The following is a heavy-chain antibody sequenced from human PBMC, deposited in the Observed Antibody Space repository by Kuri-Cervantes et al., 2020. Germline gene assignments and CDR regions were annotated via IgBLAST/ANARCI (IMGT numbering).Heavy chain of an antibody. Sequence: GESLKISCAASGFTFSSYSMNWVRQAPGKGLEWVSSISSSSSYIYYADSVKGRFTISRDNAKNSLYLQMNSLRAEDTAVYYCARVAYGMDVWGQGTTVTVSS. CDR3: ARVAYGMDV. CDR1: GFTFSSYS. CDR2: ISSSSSYI. J-gene: IGHJ6*02. V-gene: IGHV3-21*01.